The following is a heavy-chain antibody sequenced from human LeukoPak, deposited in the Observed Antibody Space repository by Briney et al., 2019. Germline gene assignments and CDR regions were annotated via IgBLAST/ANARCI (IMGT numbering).Heavy chain of an antibody. J-gene: IGHJ4*02. CDR2: IKQDGSEK. Sequence: GALRLSCAASGFTFSSYWMSWVRQAPGKGLEWVANIKQDGSEKYYVDSVKGRFTISRDNAKNPLYLQMNSLRAEDTAVYYCARERRKGIVVVVAATYFDYWGQGTLVTVSS. CDR1: GFTFSSYW. V-gene: IGHV3-7*01. CDR3: ARERRKGIVVVVAATYFDY. D-gene: IGHD2-15*01.